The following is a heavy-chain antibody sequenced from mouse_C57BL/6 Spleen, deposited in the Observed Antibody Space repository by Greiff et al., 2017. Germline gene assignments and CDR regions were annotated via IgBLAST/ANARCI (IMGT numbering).Heavy chain of an antibody. Sequence: QVQLQQSGAELARPGASVKLSCKASGYTFTSYGISWVKQRTGQGLEWIGEIYPRSGNTYYNEKFKGKATLTADKSSSTAYMEVRSLTSEDSAVYFCAREGNYEGYYAMDYWGQGTSVTVSS. J-gene: IGHJ4*01. D-gene: IGHD2-1*01. CDR2: IYPRSGNT. V-gene: IGHV1-81*01. CDR1: GYTFTSYG. CDR3: AREGNYEGYYAMDY.